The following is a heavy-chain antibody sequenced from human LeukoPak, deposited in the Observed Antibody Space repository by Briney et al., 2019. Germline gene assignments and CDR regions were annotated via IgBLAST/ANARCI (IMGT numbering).Heavy chain of an antibody. CDR2: ISAYNGNT. D-gene: IGHD2-2*01. CDR3: ARGRGVVVPAAVEY. J-gene: IGHJ4*02. Sequence: GASVKVSCKASGYTFTSYGISWVRQAPGQGLEWMGWISAYNGNTNFTQKLQGRVTMTTDTSTSTAYMELRSLRSDDTAVYYCARGRGVVVPAAVEYWGQGTLVTVSS. V-gene: IGHV1-18*01. CDR1: GYTFTSYG.